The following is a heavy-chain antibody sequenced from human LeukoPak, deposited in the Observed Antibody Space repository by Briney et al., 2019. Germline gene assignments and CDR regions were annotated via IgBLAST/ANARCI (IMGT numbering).Heavy chain of an antibody. CDR1: GGSISSYY. D-gene: IGHD5-12*01. Sequence: PSETLSLTCTVSGGSISSYYWSWIRQPPGKGLEWIAYISDTGTANYNPSLKSRVTISVDSSKNQFSLKVRSVTAAVTAVYYCARGARLRLFDYWGQGTLLTVSS. V-gene: IGHV4-59*01. CDR3: ARGARLRLFDY. CDR2: ISDTGTA. J-gene: IGHJ4*02.